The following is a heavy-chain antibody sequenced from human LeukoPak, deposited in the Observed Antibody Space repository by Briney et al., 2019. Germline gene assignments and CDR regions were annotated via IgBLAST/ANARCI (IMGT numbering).Heavy chain of an antibody. CDR2: INTDGSST. CDR3: ARTDVVVPAARY. D-gene: IGHD2-2*01. Sequence: GGSLRLSCAASGFTFSSNWMSWVRQAPGKGLVWVSRINTDGSSTTYADSVKGRFTISRDNAKNTLYLQMNSLRAEDTAVYYCARTDVVVPAARYWGQGTLVTVSS. CDR1: GFTFSSNW. V-gene: IGHV3-74*01. J-gene: IGHJ4*02.